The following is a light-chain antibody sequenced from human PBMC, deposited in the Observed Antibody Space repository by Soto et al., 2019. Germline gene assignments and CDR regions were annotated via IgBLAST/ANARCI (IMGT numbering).Light chain of an antibody. J-gene: IGKJ1*01. V-gene: IGKV3D-20*01. Sequence: EIVLTQSPATLSLSPGERATLSCGASQTVGSTYLAWYHQKPGLAPRLLIYDTSSRATGIPDRFSGSGSGKDSTLPTSRREPEDFAVYSCQHYGSSPWTFGRGARWEIK. CDR1: QTVGSTY. CDR3: QHYGSSPWT. CDR2: DTS.